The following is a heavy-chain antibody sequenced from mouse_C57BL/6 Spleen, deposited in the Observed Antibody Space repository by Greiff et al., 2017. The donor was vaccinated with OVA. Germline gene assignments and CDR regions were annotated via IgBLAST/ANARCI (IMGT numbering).Heavy chain of an antibody. CDR2: IYPGDGDT. CDR1: GYAFSSYW. Sequence: VKLLESGAELVKPGASVKISCKASGYAFSSYWMNWVKQRPGKGLEWIGQIYPGDGDTNYNGKFKGKATLTADKSSSTAYMQLSSLTSEDSAVYFCAIGGNYYFDYWGQGTTLTVSS. D-gene: IGHD1-1*02. CDR3: AIGGNYYFDY. V-gene: IGHV1-80*01. J-gene: IGHJ2*01.